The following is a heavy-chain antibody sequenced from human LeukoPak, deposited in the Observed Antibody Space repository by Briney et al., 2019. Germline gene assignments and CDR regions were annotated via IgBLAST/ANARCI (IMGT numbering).Heavy chain of an antibody. CDR1: GFTFSSYA. V-gene: IGHV3-23*01. CDR2: INDSGGST. CDR3: ARERSGYYLDY. J-gene: IGHJ4*02. D-gene: IGHD3-3*01. Sequence: GGSLRLSCAASGFTFSSYAMSWVRQAPGKGLQWVSSINDSGGSTYYADSVKGRFTISRDNSKNTLYLQMNSLRAEDTAVYYCARERSGYYLDYWGQGTLVTVSS.